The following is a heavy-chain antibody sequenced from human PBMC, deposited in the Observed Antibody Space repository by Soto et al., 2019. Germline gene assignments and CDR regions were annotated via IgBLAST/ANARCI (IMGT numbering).Heavy chain of an antibody. CDR3: AREGEYQLPLLNYYGMDV. D-gene: IGHD2-2*01. Sequence: GASVKVSCKASGYTFISYGISWVRQAPGQGLEWMGWISAYNGHTNYAQKLQGRVTMTTDTSTSTAYMELRSLRSDDTAVYYCAREGEYQLPLLNYYGMDVWGQGTTVNVSS. J-gene: IGHJ6*01. V-gene: IGHV1-18*01. CDR1: GYTFISYG. CDR2: ISAYNGHT.